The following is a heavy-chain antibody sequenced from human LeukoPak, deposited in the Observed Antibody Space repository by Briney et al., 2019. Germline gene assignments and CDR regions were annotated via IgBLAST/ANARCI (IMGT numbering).Heavy chain of an antibody. CDR1: GFTFSGYW. J-gene: IGHJ6*03. V-gene: IGHV3-74*01. Sequence: GGSLRLSCAASGFTFSGYWMHWVRQGPEKGLGLVSRIHTDGNGIIYADSVKGRFTTSRDNAKNTLYLQMSSLRVEDSAVYYCATGGGWEPGFGVVTHIDVWGKGTTVTVSS. CDR3: ATGGGWEPGFGVVTHIDV. D-gene: IGHD3-3*01. CDR2: IHTDGNGI.